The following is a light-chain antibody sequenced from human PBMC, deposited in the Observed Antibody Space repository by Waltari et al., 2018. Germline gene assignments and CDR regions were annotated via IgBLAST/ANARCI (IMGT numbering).Light chain of an antibody. Sequence: QSALTQPPSASGSPGQSVTISFTGTSSDVGGHNYVSWYQQHPGKAPKPMIFEVSKRPSGVPDRFSGSKSGNTASLTVSGLQAEDEADYYCCSYAFSSNWVFGGGTKLTVL. CDR3: CSYAFSSNWV. CDR1: SSDVGGHNY. CDR2: EVS. V-gene: IGLV2-8*01. J-gene: IGLJ3*02.